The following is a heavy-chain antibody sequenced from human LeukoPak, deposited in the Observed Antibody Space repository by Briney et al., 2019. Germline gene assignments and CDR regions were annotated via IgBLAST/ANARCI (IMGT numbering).Heavy chain of an antibody. CDR2: LYYGGST. CDR1: GGSISSTSYY. Sequence: KPSETLSLTCTVSGGSISSTSYYWGWIRQPPGKGLEWIGSLYYGGSTYYNPSLKSRVTISVDTSKNQFSLKLTSVTAADTAVYYCARAGHYDSSGYVDYWGQGTLVTVSS. D-gene: IGHD3-22*01. CDR3: ARAGHYDSSGYVDY. J-gene: IGHJ4*02. V-gene: IGHV4-39*01.